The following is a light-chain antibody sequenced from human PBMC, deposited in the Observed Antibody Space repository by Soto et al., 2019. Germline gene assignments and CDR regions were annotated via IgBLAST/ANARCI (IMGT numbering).Light chain of an antibody. CDR1: QRVSSSW. V-gene: IGKV3-20*01. CDR3: QQYGSSPWT. CDR2: GAS. Sequence: GVTQSLGALSLSPGERATLSCRASQRVSSSWLAWYQQKPGQAPRLLIYGASSRATGIPDRVSGSGSGTDFTLTISRLEPEDFAVYYCQQYGSSPWTFAQRTKVAIK. J-gene: IGKJ1*01.